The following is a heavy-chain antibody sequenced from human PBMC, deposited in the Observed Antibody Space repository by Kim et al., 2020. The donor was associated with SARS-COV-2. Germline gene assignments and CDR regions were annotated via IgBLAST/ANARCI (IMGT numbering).Heavy chain of an antibody. CDR3: ARAGRLPLYYYYYGMDV. Sequence: SETLSLTCTVSGGSISSSSYYWGWIRQPPGKGLEWIGSIYYSGSTYYNPSLKSRVTISVDTSKNQFSLKLSSVTAAVTAVYYCARAGRLPLYYYYYGMDVWGQGTTVTVSS. V-gene: IGHV4-39*07. CDR2: IYYSGST. CDR1: GGSISSSSYY. J-gene: IGHJ6*02. D-gene: IGHD5-18*01.